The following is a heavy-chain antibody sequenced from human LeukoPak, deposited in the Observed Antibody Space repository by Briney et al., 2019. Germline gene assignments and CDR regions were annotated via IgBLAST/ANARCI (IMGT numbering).Heavy chain of an antibody. Sequence: GSLRLSCAASGFTFSSYAMSWVRRAPGKGLEWMTVISHDGSNKYYVDSVKGRFTISRDNPKSTLYLQMNSLRAEDTAVYYCAKEGYYGSGSFPDSWGQGTLVTVSS. D-gene: IGHD3-10*01. CDR2: ISHDGSNK. CDR1: GFTFSSYA. V-gene: IGHV3-30*18. J-gene: IGHJ5*02. CDR3: AKEGYYGSGSFPDS.